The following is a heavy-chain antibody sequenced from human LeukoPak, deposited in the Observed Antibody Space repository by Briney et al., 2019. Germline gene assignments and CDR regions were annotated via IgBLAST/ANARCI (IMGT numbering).Heavy chain of an antibody. Sequence: ASAKVSCKASGYTFTSYAISWVRQAPGQGLEWMGIINPSGGSTSYAQKFQGRVTMTRDMSTSTVYMELSSLRSEDTAVYYCARIPVRGFYFDYWGQGTLVTVSS. J-gene: IGHJ4*02. CDR3: ARIPVRGFYFDY. D-gene: IGHD3-10*01. CDR1: GYTFTSYA. V-gene: IGHV1-46*01. CDR2: INPSGGST.